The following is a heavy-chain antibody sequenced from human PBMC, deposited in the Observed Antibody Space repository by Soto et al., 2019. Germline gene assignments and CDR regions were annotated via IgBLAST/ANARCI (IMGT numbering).Heavy chain of an antibody. D-gene: IGHD2-21*02. CDR2: IYQTGST. Sequence: QLQLQESGSGLVKPSQTLSLTCAVSGASISSGGYSWSWVRQPPGKGLEWIGFIYQTGSTHNKTSLKNRVTISVDGSTNQFSLTLTSVTAADSAVYSCANFVVGPATLPYWGQGALVTVSS. CDR1: GASISSGGYS. V-gene: IGHV4-30-2*01. CDR3: ANFVVGPATLPY. J-gene: IGHJ4*02.